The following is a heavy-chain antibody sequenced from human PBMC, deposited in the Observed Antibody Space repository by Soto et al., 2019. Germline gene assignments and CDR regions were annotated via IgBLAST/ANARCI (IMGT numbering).Heavy chain of an antibody. CDR1: GFTFKSYG. CDR2: VWYDGTNK. D-gene: IGHD6-13*01. V-gene: IGHV3-33*01. Sequence: QVQLVESGGGVVQPGRSLRLSCEASGFTFKSYGMHWVRQAPGKGLEWVAVVWYDGTNKKYADSVKGRFNIYRDNSKNTLYLKMGSLRAEDTGIYYCARGGHSSSWYRLEAYFFDYWGQGSLVTVSS. CDR3: ARGGHSSSWYRLEAYFFDY. J-gene: IGHJ4*02.